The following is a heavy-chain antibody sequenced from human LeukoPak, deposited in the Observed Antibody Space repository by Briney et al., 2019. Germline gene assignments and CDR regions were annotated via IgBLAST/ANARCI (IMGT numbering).Heavy chain of an antibody. Sequence: GGSLRLSCAASGFTFSSYWMSWVRQAPGKGLEWVVNIKQDGSEKYYVDSVKGRFTISRDNAKNSLYLQMNSLRAEDTAVYYCAREGAYDYVWGTDYWGQGTLVTVSS. CDR1: GFTFSSYW. V-gene: IGHV3-7*01. D-gene: IGHD3-16*01. J-gene: IGHJ4*02. CDR2: IKQDGSEK. CDR3: AREGAYDYVWGTDY.